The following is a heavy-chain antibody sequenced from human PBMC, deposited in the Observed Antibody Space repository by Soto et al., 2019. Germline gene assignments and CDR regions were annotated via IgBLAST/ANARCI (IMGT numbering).Heavy chain of an antibody. V-gene: IGHV4-31*03. CDR3: ARRLPRGVNTGPCYFGY. D-gene: IGHD3-10*01. J-gene: IGHJ4*02. CDR2: IYYSVST. CDR1: GGSISSGGYY. Sequence: PSETLSLTCTVSGGSISSGGYYWSWIRQHPGKGLEWIGYIYYSVSTYYNPSLKSRVTISVDTSKNQFSLKLSSVTAADTAVYYCARRLPRGVNTGPCYFGYWGQGTLVAVSS.